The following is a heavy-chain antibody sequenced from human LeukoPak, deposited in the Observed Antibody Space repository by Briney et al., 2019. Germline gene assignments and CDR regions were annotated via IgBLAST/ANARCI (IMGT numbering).Heavy chain of an antibody. CDR2: TYYSGST. CDR3: ARHLRSGSSGSCYYFDY. D-gene: IGHD6-19*01. V-gene: IGHV4-39*01. CDR1: GGSISSSNYY. J-gene: IGHJ4*02. Sequence: PSETLSLTCTVSGGSISSSNYYWGWIRQPPGTGLEWIGNTYYSGSTYYNPSLESRLTISVDTSKDQFSLKLSSVTAADTAVYYCARHLRSGSSGSCYYFDYWGQGTLVTVSS.